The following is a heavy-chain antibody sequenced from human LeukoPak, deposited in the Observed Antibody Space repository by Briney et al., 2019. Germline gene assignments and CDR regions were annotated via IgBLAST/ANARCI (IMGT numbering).Heavy chain of an antibody. CDR3: ARGDTRGYYYRFFDY. CDR2: IKEDGSGI. Sequence: GVSLRLSCVVSGFTFSDYCMIWVRQAPGKGREWVANIKEDGSGIYYVDSVEGRFTISRDNAKKSLYLQMNSLRAEDTAVYYCARGDTRGYYYRFFDYWGQGTLVTASS. D-gene: IGHD3-22*01. CDR1: GFTFSDYC. J-gene: IGHJ4*02. V-gene: IGHV3-7*01.